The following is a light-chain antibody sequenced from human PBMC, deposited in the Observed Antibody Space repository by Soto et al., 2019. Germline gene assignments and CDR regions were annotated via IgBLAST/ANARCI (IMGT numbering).Light chain of an antibody. CDR2: GAS. V-gene: IGKV3-20*01. CDR3: QQYGSSPRFT. Sequence: EIVLTQSPGTLSLSPGERATLSCRASQSVSSSYLAWYQQKPGQAPRLLIYGASSRATGIPDRFSGSGSGTHFTHTTRRLEREDFVVYYCQQYGSSPRFTFGQGTRLEIK. J-gene: IGKJ5*01. CDR1: QSVSSSY.